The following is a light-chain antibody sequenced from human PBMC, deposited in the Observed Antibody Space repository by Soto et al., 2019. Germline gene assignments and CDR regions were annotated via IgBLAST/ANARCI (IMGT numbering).Light chain of an antibody. CDR3: QQRSNWPIT. Sequence: EIVLTQSPGTLSLSPVERATLSCRASQSVSSYLAWYQQKPGQAPRLLIYDASNRATGIPARFSGSGSGTDFTLTISSLEPEDFAVYYCQQRSNWPITFGQGTRLE. CDR1: QSVSSY. CDR2: DAS. V-gene: IGKV3-11*01. J-gene: IGKJ5*01.